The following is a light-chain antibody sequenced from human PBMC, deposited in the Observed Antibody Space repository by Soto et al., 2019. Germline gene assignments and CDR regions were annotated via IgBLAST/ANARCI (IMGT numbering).Light chain of an antibody. CDR3: QQYNTYPWT. CDR1: HYVSSS. J-gene: IGKJ1*01. V-gene: IGKV1-5*03. Sequence: DLQMTQSPSTLSAFVGERVTITCRASHYVSSSLAWYQQKPGKAPKLMIYKTSILESGVPSRFSGSASGTEFTLSISSLQPDDFATYWCQQYNTYPWTFGQGTKVDIK. CDR2: KTS.